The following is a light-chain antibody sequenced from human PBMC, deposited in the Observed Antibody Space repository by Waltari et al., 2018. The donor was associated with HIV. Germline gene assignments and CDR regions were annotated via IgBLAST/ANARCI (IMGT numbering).Light chain of an antibody. CDR1: QDISNN. CDR3: QQLNGDPFT. V-gene: IGKV1-9*01. J-gene: IGKJ3*01. CDR2: AAS. Sequence: DIQLTQSPSFLSASVRDRVTITCRGSQDISNNLAWYQQKPGTVPKLLIYAASTLHSGVPSRFSGSGSGTEFTLTITSLQPDDFATYCCQQLNGDPFTFGPGTKVDIK.